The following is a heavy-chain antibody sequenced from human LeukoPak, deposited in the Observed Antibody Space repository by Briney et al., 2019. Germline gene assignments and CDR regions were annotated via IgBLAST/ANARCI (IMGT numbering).Heavy chain of an antibody. CDR1: GGSISSGGFY. V-gene: IGHV4-31*03. D-gene: IGHD2-21*01. CDR2: IYYSDST. CDR3: ARGNGDYYLDY. J-gene: IGHJ4*02. Sequence: PSQTLSLTCTVSGGSISSGGFYWSWIRQPPGKGLEWIGYIYYSDSTYYNPSLESRVTISVDTSKKQFSLKLSSVTAADTAVYYCARGNGDYYLDYWGQRTLVTVSS.